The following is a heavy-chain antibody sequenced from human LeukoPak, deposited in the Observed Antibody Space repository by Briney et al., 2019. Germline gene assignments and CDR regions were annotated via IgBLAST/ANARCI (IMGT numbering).Heavy chain of an antibody. J-gene: IGHJ4*02. Sequence: PPEALSLTSTVPVDSTSSYILSGVPHPQGKRLEWVGYVHHSGTSTYNPALKNRATISLDTSKSQFSLTLTSVTAADTALYYCAGAGITCLRSPGTLYYIDAWGQGTLVTVSS. V-gene: IGHV4-59*01. D-gene: IGHD5/OR15-5a*01. CDR2: VHHSGTS. CDR1: VDSTSSYI. CDR3: AGAGITCLRSPGTLYYIDA.